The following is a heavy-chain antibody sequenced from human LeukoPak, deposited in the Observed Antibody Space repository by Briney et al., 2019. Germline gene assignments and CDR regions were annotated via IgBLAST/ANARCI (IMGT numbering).Heavy chain of an antibody. Sequence: ETLSLTCTVSGGSISSYYWSWIRQPPGKGLEWVSSITISGSETFYADSVKGRFTISRDNSRNTLYLQMNSLRAEDTAMYYCAQEIRSNDYWGRGTLVTVSS. J-gene: IGHJ4*02. CDR2: ITISGSET. D-gene: IGHD4-17*01. CDR3: AQEIRSNDY. V-gene: IGHV3-23*01. CDR1: GGSISSYY.